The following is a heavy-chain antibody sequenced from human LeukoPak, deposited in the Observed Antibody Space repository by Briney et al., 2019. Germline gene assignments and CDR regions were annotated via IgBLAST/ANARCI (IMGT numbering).Heavy chain of an antibody. CDR3: ARDYEYCSGVGCFRLLHYFDC. CDR2: ISGSGDNT. J-gene: IGHJ4*02. V-gene: IGHV3-23*01. Sequence: PGGSLRHSCAASGFTFSSYAMNWVRQAPGKGLEWVSIISGSGDNTYYTDSVKGRFTISRDNSKNTLFLQMNSLRADDTAVYYCARDYEYCSGVGCFRLLHYFDCWGQGTLVTVSS. CDR1: GFTFSSYA. D-gene: IGHD2-15*01.